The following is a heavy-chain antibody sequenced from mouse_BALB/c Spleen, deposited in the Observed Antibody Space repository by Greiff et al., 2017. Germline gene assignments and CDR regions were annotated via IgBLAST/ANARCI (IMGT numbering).Heavy chain of an antibody. Sequence: VQLQQSAAELARPGASVKMSCKASGYTFTSYTMHWVNQRPGQGLEWIGYINPSSGYTEYNQKFKDKTTLTADKSSSTAYMQLSSLTSEDSAVYYCAKEKDYYGRSSFAYWGQGTLVTVSA. CDR1: GYTFTSYT. V-gene: IGHV1-4*02. D-gene: IGHD1-1*01. CDR2: INPSSGYT. CDR3: AKEKDYYGRSSFAY. J-gene: IGHJ3*01.